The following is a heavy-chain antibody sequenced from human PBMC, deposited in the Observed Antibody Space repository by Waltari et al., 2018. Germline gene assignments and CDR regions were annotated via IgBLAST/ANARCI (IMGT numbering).Heavy chain of an antibody. J-gene: IGHJ4*02. CDR1: GGSISSSSYY. D-gene: IGHD6-13*01. CDR2: IYYSGST. CDR3: ASLAADNPDY. Sequence: QLQLQESGPGLVKPSETLSLTCTVPGGSISSSSYYWGWIRQPPGKGLEWIGGIYYSGSTYYNPSLKRRVTISVDTSKNQFSLKLSSVTAADTAVYYCASLAADNPDYWGQGTLVTVSS. V-gene: IGHV4-39*01.